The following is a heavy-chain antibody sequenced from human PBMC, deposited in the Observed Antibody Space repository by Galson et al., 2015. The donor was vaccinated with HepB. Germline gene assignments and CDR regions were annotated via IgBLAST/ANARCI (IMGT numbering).Heavy chain of an antibody. D-gene: IGHD3-9*01. J-gene: IGHJ6*02. CDR3: ARDLLRYFDWLLYGGGGMDV. CDR2: INTNTGNP. Sequence: SVKVSCKASGYTFTSYAMNWVRQAPGQGLEWMGWINTNTGNPTYAQGFTGRFVFSLDTSVSTAYLQISSLKAEDTAVYYCARDLLRYFDWLLYGGGGMDVWGQGTTVTVSS. V-gene: IGHV7-4-1*02. CDR1: GYTFTSYA.